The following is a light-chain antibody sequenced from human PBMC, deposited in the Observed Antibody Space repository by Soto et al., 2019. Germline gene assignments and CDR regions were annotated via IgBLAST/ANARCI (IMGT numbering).Light chain of an antibody. V-gene: IGKV3-20*01. J-gene: IGKJ4*01. Sequence: EIVMTQSPATLSVSPGERATLSCRASQSVSSSHLAWYQQKPGQAPRLLIYSASSRATGIPDRFSGSGSGTDFTLTISSLEPEDFAVYYCQQFSSYPLTFGGGTKVDIK. CDR2: SAS. CDR1: QSVSSSH. CDR3: QQFSSYPLT.